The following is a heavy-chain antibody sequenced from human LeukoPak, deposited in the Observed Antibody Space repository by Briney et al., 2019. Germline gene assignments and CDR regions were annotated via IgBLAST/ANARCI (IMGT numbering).Heavy chain of an antibody. CDR2: ISPNSGAT. Sequence: ASVKVSCKASGYTFTGYYIHWVRQAPGQGLEWMEWISPNSGATNYAQRFQGRVTMTRDTSISTAYMELSSLRSDDTAVYYCARDLRTIAAVNAFDIWGQGTMVTVSS. V-gene: IGHV1-2*02. CDR1: GYTFTGYY. D-gene: IGHD6-13*01. CDR3: ARDLRTIAAVNAFDI. J-gene: IGHJ3*02.